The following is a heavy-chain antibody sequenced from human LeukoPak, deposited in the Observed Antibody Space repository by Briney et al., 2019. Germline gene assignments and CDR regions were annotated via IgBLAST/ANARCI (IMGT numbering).Heavy chain of an antibody. CDR1: GDSMSRYY. CDR2: MSYSGST. CDR3: ASLTGGVGARRFDY. Sequence: NPSETLSLTCTVSGDSMSRYYWNWIRQPPGKGLEWIGYMSYSGSTNYNPSLNSRVTISLDKSKNQVSPTLSSVTAADTAIYYYASLTGGVGARRFDYWGQGTLVTVSS. D-gene: IGHD1-26*01. J-gene: IGHJ4*02. V-gene: IGHV4-59*08.